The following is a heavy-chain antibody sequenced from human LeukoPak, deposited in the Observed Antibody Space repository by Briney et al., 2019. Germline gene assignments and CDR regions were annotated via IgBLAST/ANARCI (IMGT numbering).Heavy chain of an antibody. CDR1: GGSISSGDYY. Sequence: SQTLSLTCTVSGGSISSGDYYWSWIRQPPGKGLEWLGYIYYSGSTYYNPSLKSRVTISVDTSKNQFSLKLSSVTAADTAVYYCARETYYYDSSGYSWGQGTLVTVSS. CDR2: IYYSGST. D-gene: IGHD3-22*01. J-gene: IGHJ5*02. V-gene: IGHV4-30-4*08. CDR3: ARETYYYDSSGYS.